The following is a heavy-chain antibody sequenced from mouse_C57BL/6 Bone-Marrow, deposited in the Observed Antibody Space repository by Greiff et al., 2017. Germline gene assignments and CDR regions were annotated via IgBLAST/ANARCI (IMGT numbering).Heavy chain of an antibody. J-gene: IGHJ3*01. CDR3: AIGLRLRNRFAY. V-gene: IGHV1-74*01. Sequence: QVQLQQPGAELVKPGASVKVSCKASGYTFTSYWMHWVKQRPGQGLEWIGRIHPSDSDTNYNQKFKGKATLTVDKSSSTAYMQLRSLTSEDSAVYYCAIGLRLRNRFAYWGQGTLVTVSA. CDR2: IHPSDSDT. CDR1: GYTFTSYW. D-gene: IGHD3-2*02.